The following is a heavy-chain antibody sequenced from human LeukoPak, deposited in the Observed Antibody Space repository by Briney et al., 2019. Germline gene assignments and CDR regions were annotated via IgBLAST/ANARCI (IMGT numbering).Heavy chain of an antibody. V-gene: IGHV1-2*02. CDR3: ARGRGYYDSSGAQGY. D-gene: IGHD3-22*01. Sequence: ASVKVSCKASGYTFTGYYMHWVRQAPGQGLEWMGWINPNSGGTNYAQKFQGRVTMTRDTSISTAYMELSRLRSDDTAVYYCARGRGYYDSSGAQGYWGQGTLVTVSS. CDR1: GYTFTGYY. CDR2: INPNSGGT. J-gene: IGHJ4*02.